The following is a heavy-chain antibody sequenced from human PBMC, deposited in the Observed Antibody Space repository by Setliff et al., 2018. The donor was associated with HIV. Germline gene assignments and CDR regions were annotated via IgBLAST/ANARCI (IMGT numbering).Heavy chain of an antibody. V-gene: IGHV4-59*01. CDR3: ARDRKSLGYNFWSGFRPDAAFDI. Sequence: PSETLSLTCTVSGGSISSYYGSWIRQPPGKGLEWIGYIYYSGSTNYNPSLKSRVTISVDTSKNQFSLKLSSVTAADTAVYYCARDRKSLGYNFWSGFRPDAAFDIWGQGTMVTVSS. CDR2: IYYSGST. D-gene: IGHD3-3*01. CDR1: GGSISSYY. J-gene: IGHJ3*02.